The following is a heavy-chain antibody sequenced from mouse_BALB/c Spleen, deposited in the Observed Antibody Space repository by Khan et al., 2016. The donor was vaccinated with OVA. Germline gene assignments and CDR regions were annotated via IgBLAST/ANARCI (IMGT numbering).Heavy chain of an antibody. V-gene: IGHV2-6-5*01. D-gene: IGHD1-1*01. CDR3: DKGVWSYYFCLDY. J-gene: IGHJ4*01. Sequence: QVQLKQSGPGLVAPSQSLSITCTVSGFSLTNYAVSWIRQPPGKGLEWLGDIWGGGNTYYNSALKSRLTISKENSRSQVFLKMNSLQTNDTAMYYCDKGVWSYYFCLDYWGQGTSVTVS. CDR2: IWGGGNT. CDR1: GFSLTNYA.